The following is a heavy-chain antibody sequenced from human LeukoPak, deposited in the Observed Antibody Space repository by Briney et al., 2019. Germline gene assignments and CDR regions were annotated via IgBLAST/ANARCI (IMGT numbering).Heavy chain of an antibody. CDR1: GFTFDDYG. CDR2: IYSGGST. J-gene: IGHJ4*02. CDR3: ARDEYCSGGSCYSDY. Sequence: GGSLRLSCAASGFTFDDYGMSWVRQAPGKGLEWVSLIYSGGSTFYADSVKGRFTISRDNSKNTLYLQMNSLRAEDTAVYYCARDEYCSGGSCYSDYWGQGTLVTVSS. V-gene: IGHV3-66*01. D-gene: IGHD2-15*01.